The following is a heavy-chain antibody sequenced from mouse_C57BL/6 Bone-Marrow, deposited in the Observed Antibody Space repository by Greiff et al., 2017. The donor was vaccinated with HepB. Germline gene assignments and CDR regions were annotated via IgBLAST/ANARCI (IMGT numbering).Heavy chain of an antibody. D-gene: IGHD4-1*01. V-gene: IGHV2-6-1*01. J-gene: IGHJ4*01. Sequence: QVQLKESGPGLVAPSQSLSITCTVSGFSLTSYGVHWVRQPPGKGLEWLVVIWSDGSTTYNSALKSRLSINKDNSKSQVFLKMNSRQTDDTAMYYCARQRGYWDAMDYWGQGTSVTVSS. CDR3: ARQRGYWDAMDY. CDR2: IWSDGST. CDR1: GFSLTSYG.